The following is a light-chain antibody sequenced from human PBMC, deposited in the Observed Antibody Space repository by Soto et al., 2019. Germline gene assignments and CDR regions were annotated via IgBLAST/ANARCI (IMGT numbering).Light chain of an antibody. V-gene: IGLV4-69*01. Sequence: QPVLTQSPSASASLGASVKLTCTLSSGHSSYAIAWHQQQPEKGPRYLMKLNSDGSHSKGDGIPDRFSGSSSGAERYLTISSLQSEDEADYYCQTCGNRIQVFGGGTKLTVL. CDR1: SGHSSYA. J-gene: IGLJ3*02. CDR2: LNSDGSH. CDR3: QTCGNRIQV.